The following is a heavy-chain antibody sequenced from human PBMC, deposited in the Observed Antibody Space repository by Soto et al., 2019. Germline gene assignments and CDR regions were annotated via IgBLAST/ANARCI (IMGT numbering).Heavy chain of an antibody. CDR2: INPNSGGT. J-gene: IGHJ6*02. D-gene: IGHD4-4*01. CDR3: ARDRDTVTLYYGMDV. CDR1: GYTFTGYY. V-gene: IGHV1-2*02. Sequence: QVQLVQSGVEVKKPGASVKVSCKASGYTFTGYYMHWVRQAPGQGLEWMGWINPNSGGTNYAQKFQGRVTMTRDTSISTAYMELSRLRSDDTAVYYCARDRDTVTLYYGMDVWGQGTTVTVSS.